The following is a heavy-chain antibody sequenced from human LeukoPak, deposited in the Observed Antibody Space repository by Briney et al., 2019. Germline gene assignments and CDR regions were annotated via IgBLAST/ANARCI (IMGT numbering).Heavy chain of an antibody. CDR1: GFTFSNAW. J-gene: IGHJ4*02. D-gene: IGHD3-22*01. CDR2: IKSKTDGGTT. CDR3: TTRIAYYYDISGYSAPH. V-gene: IGHV3-15*01. Sequence: GGSLRLSCAASGFTFSNAWMSWVRQAPGKGLEWVGRIKSKTDGGTTDYAAPVKGRFTISRDDSKNTLYLQMNSLKTEDTAVYYCTTRIAYYYDISGYSAPHWGQGTLVTVSS.